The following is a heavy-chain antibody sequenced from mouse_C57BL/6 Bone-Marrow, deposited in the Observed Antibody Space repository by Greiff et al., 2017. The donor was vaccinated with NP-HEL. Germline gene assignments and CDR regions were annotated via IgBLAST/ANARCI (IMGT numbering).Heavy chain of an antibody. CDR1: GFTFSDYY. Sequence: DVMLVESGGGLVQPGGSLKLSCAASGFTFSDYYMYWVRQTPEKRLEWVAYISNGGGSTYYPDTVKGRFTISRDNAKNILYLQMSRLKSEDTAMYYCSRRVADSYFDVWGTGTTVTVSS. CDR3: SRRVADSYFDV. V-gene: IGHV5-12*01. J-gene: IGHJ1*03. CDR2: ISNGGGST.